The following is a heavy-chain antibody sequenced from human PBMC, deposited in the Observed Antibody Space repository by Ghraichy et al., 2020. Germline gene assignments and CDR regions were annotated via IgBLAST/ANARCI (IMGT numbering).Heavy chain of an antibody. D-gene: IGHD3-22*01. CDR1: GFTFSSYI. V-gene: IGHV3-21*01. Sequence: GGSLRLSCAASGFTFSSYIINWVRQAPGKGLEWVSSISSSSSYIYYADSVKGRFAISRDNAKTSLYLQMNSLRAEDTAVYYCAREADMMTSGYYAFDIWGQGTMVTVSS. CDR2: ISSSSSYI. CDR3: AREADMMTSGYYAFDI. J-gene: IGHJ3*02.